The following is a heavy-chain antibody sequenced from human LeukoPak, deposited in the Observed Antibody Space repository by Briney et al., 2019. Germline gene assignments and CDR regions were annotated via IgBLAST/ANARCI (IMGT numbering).Heavy chain of an antibody. CDR2: IYYSGSS. CDR1: GGSISSSSYY. J-gene: IGHJ4*02. Sequence: SETLSLTCTVSGGSISSSSYYWGWIRQPPGKGLEWIGSIYYSGSSYYNPSLKSRVTISVDTSKNQFSLKLSSVTAADTAVYYCARDLSYFDYWGQGTLVTVSS. V-gene: IGHV4-39*07. CDR3: ARDLSYFDY.